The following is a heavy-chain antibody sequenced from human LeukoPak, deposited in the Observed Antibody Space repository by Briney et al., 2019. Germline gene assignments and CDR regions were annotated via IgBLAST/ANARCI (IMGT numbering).Heavy chain of an antibody. CDR3: ARSDILTGYLFDY. Sequence: SETLSLTCTVSGGSIISGDYYWSWIRQPPGKGLEWIGYIYYSGSTYYNPSLKSRVTISVDTSKNQFSLKLSSVTAADTAVYYCARSDILTGYLFDYWGREPWSPSPQ. D-gene: IGHD3-9*01. CDR1: GGSIISGDYY. CDR2: IYYSGST. V-gene: IGHV4-30-4*01. J-gene: IGHJ4*02.